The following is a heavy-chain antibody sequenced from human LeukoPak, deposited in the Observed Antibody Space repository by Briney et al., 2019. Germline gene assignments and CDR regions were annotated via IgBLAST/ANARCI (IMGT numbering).Heavy chain of an antibody. J-gene: IGHJ4*02. CDR3: ARGLGGSGSYFLTFDY. D-gene: IGHD1-26*01. V-gene: IGHV1-2*02. CDR2: INPNSGGT. Sequence: GASVKVSCKAPGYTFTGYYMHWVRQAPGQGLEWMGWINPNSGGTKYAQKLQGRVTMTTDTSTSTAYMELRSLRSDDTAVYYCARGLGGSGSYFLTFDYWGQGTLVTVSS. CDR1: GYTFTGYY.